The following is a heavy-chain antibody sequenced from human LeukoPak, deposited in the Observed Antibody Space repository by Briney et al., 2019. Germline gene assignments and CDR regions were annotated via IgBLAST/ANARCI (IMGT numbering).Heavy chain of an antibody. CDR1: GFTFSDYY. Sequence: GGSLRLSCAASGFTFSDYYMSWIRQAPGKGLEWLSYISSSGTTIYYADSVKGRFTISRDNSKNTLYLQMNSLRAEDTAVYYCAKDLRPSPAXDAFDIXXQGTMVTVXS. V-gene: IGHV3-11*01. CDR2: ISSSGTTI. CDR3: AKDLRPSPAXDAFDI. D-gene: IGHD2-2*01. J-gene: IGHJ3*02.